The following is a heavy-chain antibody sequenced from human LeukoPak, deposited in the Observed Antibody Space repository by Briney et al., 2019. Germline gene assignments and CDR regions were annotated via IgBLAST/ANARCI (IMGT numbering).Heavy chain of an antibody. CDR2: INPGDSDT. D-gene: IGHD2-21*02. J-gene: IGHJ4*02. CDR3: ARAAYCGANCYSVGWSDS. CDR1: GYSFTRHW. V-gene: IGHV5-51*01. Sequence: RGESLKISCKGSGYSFTRHWIGWVRQMPGKGLEWMGIINPGDSDTRYSPSSQGQVTISADKSINTAYLQWSSLKASDTAMYYCARAAYCGANCYSVGWSDSWGQGTLVTVSS.